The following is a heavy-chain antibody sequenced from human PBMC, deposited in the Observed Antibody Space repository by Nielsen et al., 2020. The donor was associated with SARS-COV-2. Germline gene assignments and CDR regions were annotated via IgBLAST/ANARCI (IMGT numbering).Heavy chain of an antibody. Sequence: WIRQPPGKGLEWVSVIYRGESTYYADSVKGRFTISRHNSRNTLYLQMNSLKTEDTAVYYCIRESIVADSKFDYWGQGTLVTVSS. D-gene: IGHD2-15*01. J-gene: IGHJ4*02. CDR2: IYRGEST. V-gene: IGHV3-53*01. CDR3: IRESIVADSKFDY.